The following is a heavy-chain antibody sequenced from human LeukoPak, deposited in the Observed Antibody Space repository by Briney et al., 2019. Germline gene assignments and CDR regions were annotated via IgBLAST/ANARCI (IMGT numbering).Heavy chain of an antibody. D-gene: IGHD3/OR15-3a*01. CDR2: ISYDRNNK. Sequence: GGSLRLSCVASGFTFSRTVLHWVRQAPGKGLEWVATISYDRNNKFHADSVKGRFTISRDNSRNTVYLQMDSPRPEDTAVYHCAKGGIPTGPYYYFYYMDVWGNGTTVTVSS. CDR1: GFTFSRTV. CDR3: AKGGIPTGPYYYFYYMDV. V-gene: IGHV3-30*01. J-gene: IGHJ6*03.